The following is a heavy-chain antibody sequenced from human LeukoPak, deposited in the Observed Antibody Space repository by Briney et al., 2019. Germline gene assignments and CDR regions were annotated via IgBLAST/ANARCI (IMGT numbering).Heavy chain of an antibody. CDR3: ARDDSSGYYTNDY. CDR2: ISSSSSYI. CDR1: GFTFSSYS. V-gene: IGHV3-21*01. Sequence: GGTLRLSCAASGFTFSSYSMNWVRQAPGKGLEWVSSISSSSSYIYYADSVKGRFTISRDNAKNSLYLQMNSLRAEDTAVYYCARDDSSGYYTNDYWGQGTLVTVSS. J-gene: IGHJ4*02. D-gene: IGHD3-22*01.